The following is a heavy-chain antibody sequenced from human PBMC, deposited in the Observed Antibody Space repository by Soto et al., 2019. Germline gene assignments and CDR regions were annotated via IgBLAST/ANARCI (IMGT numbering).Heavy chain of an antibody. CDR1: GDTFTSYA. Sequence: GASVKVSCKASGDTFTSYAMHWVRQAPVQRHEWMGRINAGNGNTKYSQKFQGRVTITRDTSASTAYMELSSVRPEETAVYYCARDILTGYYNYGTWDYWGQGTLVTVSS. J-gene: IGHJ4*02. V-gene: IGHV1-3*01. CDR3: ARDILTGYYNYGTWDY. D-gene: IGHD3-9*01. CDR2: INAGNGNT.